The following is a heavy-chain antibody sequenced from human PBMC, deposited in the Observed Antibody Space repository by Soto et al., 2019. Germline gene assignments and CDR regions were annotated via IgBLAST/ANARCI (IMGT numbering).Heavy chain of an antibody. CDR2: ISGSDGGT. Sequence: EVQLLESGGGLVQPGGSLRLSCAASGFTFSSSARSWVSLSPGKGLGWASGISGSDGGTYYADSVKGRFTISRDNSKNTVHLQMSSLRVEAAALYYGAKGYSGEEWGQGTLVTVSS. V-gene: IGHV3-23*01. J-gene: IGHJ4*02. CDR3: AKGYSGEE. D-gene: IGHD2-15*01. CDR1: GFTFSSSA.